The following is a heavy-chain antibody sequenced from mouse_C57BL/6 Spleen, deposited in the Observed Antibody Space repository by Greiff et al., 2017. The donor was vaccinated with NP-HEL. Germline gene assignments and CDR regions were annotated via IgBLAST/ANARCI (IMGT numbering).Heavy chain of an antibody. CDR1: GYAFTNYL. V-gene: IGHV1-54*01. CDR3: ARSTGTSFAY. D-gene: IGHD4-1*02. Sequence: QVQLQQSGAELVRPGPSVKVSCKASGYAFTNYLIEWVKQRPGQGLEWIGVINPGSGGTNYNEKFKGKATLTADKSSSTAYMQLSSLTSEDSAVYFCARSTGTSFAYWGQGTLVTVSA. J-gene: IGHJ3*01. CDR2: INPGSGGT.